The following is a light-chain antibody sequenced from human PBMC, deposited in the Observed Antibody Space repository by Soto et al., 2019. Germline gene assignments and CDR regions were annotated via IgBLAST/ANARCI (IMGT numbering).Light chain of an antibody. J-gene: IGKJ1*01. CDR2: GAF. CDR1: QSVTSNY. CDR3: QQYVSSPWT. Sequence: EIVLPQSPGTLSLSPGERATLSCRASQSVTSNYLAWYQQKPGQAPRLLVYGAFSRATGIPDRFSGSGSGTDFTLTISRLEPEDFAVYYCQQYVSSPWTFGQGTKVEIK. V-gene: IGKV3-20*01.